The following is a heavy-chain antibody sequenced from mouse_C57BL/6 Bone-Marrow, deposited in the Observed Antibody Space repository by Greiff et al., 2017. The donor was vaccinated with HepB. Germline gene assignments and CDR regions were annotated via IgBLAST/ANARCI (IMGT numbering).Heavy chain of an antibody. V-gene: IGHV7-1*01. CDR3: ARDAKSYYYAMDY. Sequence: EVQRVESGGGLVQSGRSLRLSCATSGFTFSDFYMEWVRQAPGKGLEWIAASRNKANDYTTEYSASVKGRFIVSRDTSQSILYLQMNALRAEDTAIYYCARDAKSYYYAMDYWGQGTSVTVSS. CDR1: GFTFSDFY. J-gene: IGHJ4*01. D-gene: IGHD1-3*01. CDR2: SRNKANDYTT.